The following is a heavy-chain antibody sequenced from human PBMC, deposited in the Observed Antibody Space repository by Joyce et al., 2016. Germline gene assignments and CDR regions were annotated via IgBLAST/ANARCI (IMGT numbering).Heavy chain of an antibody. CDR3: ARVGRTGYTCDY. D-gene: IGHD5-24*01. V-gene: IGHV3-48*02. CDR2: LSASIGTI. J-gene: IGHJ4*02. Sequence: EVQLVESGGGLVQPGGSLRLSCAASGFSFNTYSINWVRQAPGKGLEWLSSLSASIGTIYDAYSVKGRFTISRDNAKNSVYLQMNSLRDEDTAVYYCARVGRTGYTCDYWGQGTLVTVSS. CDR1: GFSFNTYS.